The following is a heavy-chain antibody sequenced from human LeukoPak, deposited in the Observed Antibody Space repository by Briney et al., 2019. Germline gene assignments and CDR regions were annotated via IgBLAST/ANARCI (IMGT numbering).Heavy chain of an antibody. CDR3: ARAYDSPARFDY. CDR2: IYYSGST. Sequence: SETLSLTCIVSGGSITSDYWSWIRQPPGKGLEWIGYIYYSGSTNYNPSLKSRVTISVDTSKNHFSLKLSSVTAADTAVYYCARAYDSPARFDYWGQGTLVTVSS. J-gene: IGHJ4*02. D-gene: IGHD3-22*01. V-gene: IGHV4-59*01. CDR1: GGSITSDY.